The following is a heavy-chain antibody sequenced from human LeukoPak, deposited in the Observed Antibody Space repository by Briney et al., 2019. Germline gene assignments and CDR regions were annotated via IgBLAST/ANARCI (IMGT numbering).Heavy chain of an antibody. V-gene: IGHV1-18*01. Sequence: ASVKVSFKASGYTFTSYGISWVRQAPGQGLEWMGWISAYNGNTNYAQKLQGRVTMTTDTSTSTAYMGLRSLRSDDTAVYYCARDRVRGYYGSGSYAFDIWGQGTMVTVSS. J-gene: IGHJ3*02. CDR1: GYTFTSYG. CDR2: ISAYNGNT. CDR3: ARDRVRGYYGSGSYAFDI. D-gene: IGHD3-10*01.